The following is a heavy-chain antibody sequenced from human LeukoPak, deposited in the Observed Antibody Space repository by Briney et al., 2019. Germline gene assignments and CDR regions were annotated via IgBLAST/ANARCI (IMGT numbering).Heavy chain of an antibody. D-gene: IGHD3-3*01. CDR2: INAGNGNT. CDR3: ARGADPRFLEWLIQLDY. V-gene: IGHV1-3*01. Sequence: ASVKVSCKASGYTFTSYAMHWVRQAPGQRLEWMGWINAGNGNTKYSQKFQGRVTITRDTSASTAYMELSSLRSEDTAVYYCARGADPRFLEWLIQLDYWGQGTLVTVSS. CDR1: GYTFTSYA. J-gene: IGHJ4*02.